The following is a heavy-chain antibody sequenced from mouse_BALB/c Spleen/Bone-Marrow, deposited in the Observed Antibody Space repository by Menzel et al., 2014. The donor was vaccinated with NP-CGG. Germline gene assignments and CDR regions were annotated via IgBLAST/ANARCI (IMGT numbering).Heavy chain of an antibody. J-gene: IGHJ2*01. V-gene: IGHV14-3*02. CDR2: IDPANGNT. Sequence: EVKLQESGAELVKPGASVKLSCTASGFNIKDTYMHWVKQRPEQGLEWIGRIDPANGNTKYDPKFQGKATITADTSSNTAYLQLSSLTSEDPAVYYCARYRLGTYFDYWGQGTTLTVSS. CDR1: GFNIKDTY. CDR3: ARYRLGTYFDY. D-gene: IGHD1-2*01.